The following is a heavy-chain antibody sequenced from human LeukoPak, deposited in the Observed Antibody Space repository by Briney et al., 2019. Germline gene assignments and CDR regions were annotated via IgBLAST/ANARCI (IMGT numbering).Heavy chain of an antibody. CDR1: GFTFSSYA. V-gene: IGHV3-30-3*01. D-gene: IGHD5/OR15-5a*01. CDR3: ARDVSTVYYYYGMDV. Sequence: PGGSLRLSCAASGFTFSSYAMHWVRQAPGKGLEWVAVISYDGSNKYYADSVKGRLTISRDNSKNTLYLQMNSLRAEDTAVYYCARDVSTVYYYYGMDVWGQGTTVTVSS. CDR2: ISYDGSNK. J-gene: IGHJ6*01.